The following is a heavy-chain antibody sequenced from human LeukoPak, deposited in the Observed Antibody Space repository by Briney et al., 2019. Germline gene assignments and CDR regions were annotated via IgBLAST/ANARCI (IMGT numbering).Heavy chain of an antibody. D-gene: IGHD3-22*01. J-gene: IGHJ2*01. CDR3: ARVALGDYDSSGYQDWYFDL. V-gene: IGHV3-21*01. CDR1: GFTFSSYS. Sequence: GGSLRLSCAASGFTFSSYSMYWVRQAPGKGLEWVSSISSSSSYIYYADSVKGRFTISRDNAKNSLYLQMNSLRAEDTAVYYCARVALGDYDSSGYQDWYFDLWGRGTLVTVSS. CDR2: ISSSSSYI.